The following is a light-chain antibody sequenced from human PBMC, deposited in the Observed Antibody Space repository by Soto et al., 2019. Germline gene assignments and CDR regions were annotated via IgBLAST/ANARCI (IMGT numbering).Light chain of an antibody. CDR1: SSDVGSYNL. V-gene: IGLV2-23*02. J-gene: IGLJ2*01. CDR2: EVS. CDR3: CSYAGSSTSAVV. Sequence: QSALTQPASVSGSPGQSITISCTGTSSDVGSYNLVSWYQQHPGKAPKLMIYEVSKRPSGVSNRFSGSKSGNTASLTISGLQAEDEADYYCCSYAGSSTSAVVFGGGTKLTVL.